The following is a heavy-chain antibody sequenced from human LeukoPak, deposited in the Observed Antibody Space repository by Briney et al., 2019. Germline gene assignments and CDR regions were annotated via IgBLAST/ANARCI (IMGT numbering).Heavy chain of an antibody. V-gene: IGHV1-24*01. CDR2: FDPEDGET. CDR3: ATDRMGAALAVARGFDY. J-gene: IGHJ4*02. Sequence: ASVKVSCKVSGYTLTELSMHWVRQAPGKGLEWMGGFDPEDGETIYAQKFQGRVTMTEDTSTDTAYMELSSLRSEDTAVYYCATDRMGAALAVARGFDYWGQGTLVTVSS. CDR1: GYTLTELS. D-gene: IGHD6-19*01.